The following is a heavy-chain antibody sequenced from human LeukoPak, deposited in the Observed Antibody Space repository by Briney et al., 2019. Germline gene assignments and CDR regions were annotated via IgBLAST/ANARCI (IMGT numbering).Heavy chain of an antibody. CDR3: ARDRSNYDFWSGYYN. V-gene: IGHV3-48*01. J-gene: IGHJ4*02. CDR2: ISSSSSTI. Sequence: GGSLRLSCAASVFTFSSYSMNWVRQAPGKGREWVSYISSSSSTIYYADSVKGRFTISRDNAKNSLYLQMNSLRAEDTAVYYCARDRSNYDFWSGYYNWGQGTLVTVSS. CDR1: VFTFSSYS. D-gene: IGHD3-3*01.